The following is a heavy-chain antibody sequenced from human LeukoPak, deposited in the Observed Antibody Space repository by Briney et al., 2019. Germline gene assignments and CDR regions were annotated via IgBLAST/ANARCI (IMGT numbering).Heavy chain of an antibody. CDR1: GLTFSSHW. CDR2: ITNDGSST. CDR3: EAYGSV. J-gene: IGHJ4*02. V-gene: IGHV3-74*01. Sequence: GGSLRLSCAASGLTFSSHWMHWVRQAPGKGLVWVSRITNDGSSTTYADSVKGRFTISRDNAQNLLFLQIDNLRAEDTAIYYCEAYGSVWGQGTLVIVSS. D-gene: IGHD3-10*01.